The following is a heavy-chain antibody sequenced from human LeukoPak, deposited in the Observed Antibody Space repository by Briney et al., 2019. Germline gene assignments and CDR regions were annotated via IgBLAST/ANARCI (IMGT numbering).Heavy chain of an antibody. J-gene: IGHJ3*02. CDR3: ARHLGNQNGFDI. CDR1: GGSISSSSYY. V-gene: IGHV4-39*01. CDR2: IYYSGNT. D-gene: IGHD1-1*01. Sequence: PSETLSLTCTVSGGSISSSSYYWDWIRQPPGKGLEWIGSIYYSGNTYYNPALKSRVTISVDTSKNQFSLRPTSVTATDAAVYYCARHLGNQNGFDIWGQGTMVIVSS.